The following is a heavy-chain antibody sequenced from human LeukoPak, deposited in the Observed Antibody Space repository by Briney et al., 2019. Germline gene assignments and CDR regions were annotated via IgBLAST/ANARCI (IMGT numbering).Heavy chain of an antibody. CDR2: ITAYNDNT. V-gene: IGHV1-18*01. CDR1: GYTVTSYG. CDR3: ARERGVDPRGHWFDP. Sequence: GSSEKVSCKASGYTVTSYGIIWVRQAPGQGREGMGWITAYNDNTYYAQKLQGRVTMTTDTSTSTAYMELSSLRSEDTAVYYCARERGVDPRGHWFDPWGQGTLVTVSS. D-gene: IGHD3-16*01. J-gene: IGHJ5*02.